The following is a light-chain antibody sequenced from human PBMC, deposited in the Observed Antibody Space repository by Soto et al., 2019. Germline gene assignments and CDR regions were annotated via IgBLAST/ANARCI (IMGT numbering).Light chain of an antibody. CDR3: QQAASFPIT. CDR1: QGVSTW. J-gene: IGKJ5*01. CDR2: TAS. V-gene: IGKV1-12*01. Sequence: DIRMRQSPSSVSASFGDRVTITFRASQGVSTWLAWYQQKPGKASNLLIYTASSLQSGVPSRFSGSGSGTDFTLTINGLQPEDFATYYCQQAASFPITFGQGTRLEIK.